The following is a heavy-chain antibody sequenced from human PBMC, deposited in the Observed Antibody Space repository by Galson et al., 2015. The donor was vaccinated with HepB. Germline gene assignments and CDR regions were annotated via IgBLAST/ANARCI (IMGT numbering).Heavy chain of an antibody. Sequence: SLRLSCAASGFTFSSYAMSWVRQAPGKGLEWVSAISGSGGSTYYADSVKGRFTISRDNSKNTLYLQMNSLRAEDTAVYYCANQPYVWGTIDYWGQGTLVTVSS. CDR2: ISGSGGST. D-gene: IGHD3-16*01. CDR1: GFTFSSYA. J-gene: IGHJ4*02. CDR3: ANQPYVWGTIDY. V-gene: IGHV3-23*01.